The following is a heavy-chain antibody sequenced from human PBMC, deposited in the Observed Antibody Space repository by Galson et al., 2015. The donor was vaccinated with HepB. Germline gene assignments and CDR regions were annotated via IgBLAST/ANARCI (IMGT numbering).Heavy chain of an antibody. J-gene: IGHJ4*02. CDR1: GFTFSGSA. Sequence: LRLSCAGSGFTFSGSAMHWVRQASGTGLEWVGRIGSESYNYATAYTASVKGRFTISRDDSKNTAFLQMNSLRTEDPAVYYCVRMGVLSGYGSCWGQGTLVTVSS. D-gene: IGHD5-18*01. V-gene: IGHV3-73*01. CDR3: VRMGVLSGYGSC. CDR2: IGSESYNYAT.